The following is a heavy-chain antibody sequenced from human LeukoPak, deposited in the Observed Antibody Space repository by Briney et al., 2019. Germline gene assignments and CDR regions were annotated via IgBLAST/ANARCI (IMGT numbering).Heavy chain of an antibody. CDR2: SDYSGST. J-gene: IGHJ3*02. D-gene: IGHD3-22*01. CDR1: GGSISSSSYY. Sequence: PSETLSLTCTVSGGSISSSSYYWGWIRQPPGKGLEWIGNSDYSGSTYYNPSLKSRVTISVDTSKNQFSLKLSSVTAADTAVYYCARPQLTYYYDSRNPNDAFDIWGQGTMVPVSS. V-gene: IGHV4-39*01. CDR3: ARPQLTYYYDSRNPNDAFDI.